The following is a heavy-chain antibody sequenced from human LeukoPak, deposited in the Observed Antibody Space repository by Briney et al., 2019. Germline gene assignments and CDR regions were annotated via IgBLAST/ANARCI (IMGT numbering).Heavy chain of an antibody. Sequence: TLSLTCTVSGDSISSGDYYWSWIRQPAGKGLEWIGRISSSGSTNYNPSLKSRVTISVDTSKNQFSLKLSSGTAADTAVYYCARRRMVRGVISTWGQGTMVTVSS. J-gene: IGHJ3*01. CDR2: ISSSGST. CDR3: ARRRMVRGVIST. D-gene: IGHD3-10*01. CDR1: GDSISSGDYY. V-gene: IGHV4-61*02.